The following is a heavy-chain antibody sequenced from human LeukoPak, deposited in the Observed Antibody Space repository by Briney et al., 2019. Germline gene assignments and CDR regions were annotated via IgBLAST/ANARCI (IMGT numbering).Heavy chain of an antibody. D-gene: IGHD3-10*01. CDR3: TTEREGWFGEFKNHDAFDI. CDR1: GFTFSNAW. CDR2: IKSKTDGGTT. Sequence: PGGSLRLSCAASGFTFSNAWMSWVRQAPGKGLEWVGRIKSKTDGGTTDYAAPVKGRFTISRDDSKNTLYLQMNSLKTEDTAVYYCTTEREGWFGEFKNHDAFDIWGQGTMVTVSS. V-gene: IGHV3-15*01. J-gene: IGHJ3*02.